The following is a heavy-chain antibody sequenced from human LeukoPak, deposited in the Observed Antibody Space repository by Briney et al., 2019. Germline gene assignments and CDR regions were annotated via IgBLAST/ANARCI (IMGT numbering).Heavy chain of an antibody. CDR2: IYYSGST. D-gene: IGHD1-26*01. CDR3: ARHQASGAYGDYFDY. Sequence: PSETLSLTCTVSGGSISSYYWSWIRQPPGKGLEWIGYIYYSGSTNYNPSLKSRVTISVDTSKNQFSLKLSSVTAADTAVHYCARHQASGAYGDYFDYWGQGTLVTVSS. CDR1: GGSISSYY. J-gene: IGHJ4*02. V-gene: IGHV4-59*08.